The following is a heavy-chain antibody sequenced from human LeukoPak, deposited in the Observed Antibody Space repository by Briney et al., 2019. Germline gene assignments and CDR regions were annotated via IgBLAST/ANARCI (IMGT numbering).Heavy chain of an antibody. CDR3: ARPVDTAFDAFDI. CDR2: INTGNGNT. D-gene: IGHD5-18*01. CDR1: GYTFTSYA. Sequence: ASVKASCKASGYTFTSYALHWVRQAPGQRLEWMGWINTGNGNTKYSQKFQGRVTITRDTSANIAYMDLSSLRSEDTAVYYCARPVDTAFDAFDIRGQGTMVTVSS. V-gene: IGHV1-3*04. J-gene: IGHJ3*02.